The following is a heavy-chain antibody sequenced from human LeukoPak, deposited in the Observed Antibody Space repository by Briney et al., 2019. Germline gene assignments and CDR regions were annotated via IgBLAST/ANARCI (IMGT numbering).Heavy chain of an antibody. CDR2: INSGGSTI. D-gene: IGHD1-26*01. J-gene: IGHJ4*02. Sequence: GGSLRLSCAASGFTFTDYFFRWIRQAPGKGLEWVSYINSGGSTIYYADSVKGRFTISRDNAKNSLFLQMNSLRAEDTAVYYCARDSESGSYDYWGQGTLVTVSS. CDR3: ARDSESGSYDY. V-gene: IGHV3-11*01. CDR1: GFTFTDYF.